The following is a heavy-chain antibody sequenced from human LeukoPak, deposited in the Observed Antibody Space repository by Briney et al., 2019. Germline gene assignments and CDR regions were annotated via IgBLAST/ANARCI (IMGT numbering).Heavy chain of an antibody. Sequence: GGSLRLSCAASGFTFTNAWMSCVRQAPGKGLEWVGRIKSKTDGGTTDYAVPVKGRFTISRDDSKNTLYLQMNSLITGDTAMYFCATEYYGSFNYWGQGTLVTVSS. CDR2: IKSKTDGGTT. D-gene: IGHD3-10*01. CDR3: ATEYYGSFNY. CDR1: GFTFTNAW. J-gene: IGHJ4*02. V-gene: IGHV3-15*01.